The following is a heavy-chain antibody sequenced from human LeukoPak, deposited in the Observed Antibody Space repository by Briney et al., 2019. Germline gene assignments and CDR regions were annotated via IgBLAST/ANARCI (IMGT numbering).Heavy chain of an antibody. Sequence: GGSLRLSCAASGFTLSRYWMTWVRQAPGKGLGWVPNIKRDGTATYYVDSVKGRFTISRDNAKNSLYLQMNSLRAEDTAVYYCARDSEWGLLRSDYWVQGTLVTVSS. CDR1: GFTLSRYW. V-gene: IGHV3-7*05. D-gene: IGHD1-26*01. CDR2: IKRDGTAT. J-gene: IGHJ4*02. CDR3: ARDSEWGLLRSDY.